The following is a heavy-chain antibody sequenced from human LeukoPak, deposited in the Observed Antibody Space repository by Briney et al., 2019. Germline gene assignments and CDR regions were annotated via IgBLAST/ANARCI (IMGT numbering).Heavy chain of an antibody. V-gene: IGHV3-33*01. D-gene: IGHD3-10*01. CDR2: IWYDEITK. Sequence: PGGSLRLSCVASGFTFRSYGIHWVRQAPGKGLEWLAFIWYDEITKDYADSVKGRFTISRDNSKNTLYLQMNSLRAEDTAVYYCARTTASYYGSGSLHYYMDVWGKGTTVTISS. CDR1: GFTFRSYG. J-gene: IGHJ6*03. CDR3: ARTTASYYGSGSLHYYMDV.